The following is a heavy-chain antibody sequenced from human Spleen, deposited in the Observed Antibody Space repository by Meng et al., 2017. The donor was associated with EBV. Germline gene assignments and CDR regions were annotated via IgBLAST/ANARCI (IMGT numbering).Heavy chain of an antibody. CDR1: GYTFTAYY. CDR3: AREGDYYGSGTYVDY. J-gene: IGHJ4*02. D-gene: IGHD3-10*01. CDR2: INPISGGT. Sequence: QVQLVQSGAEVKKPGASAKVSCKASGYTFTAYYIHWVRQAPGQRLEWMGRINPISGGTNYAQRFQGRVIMTRDTSITTAYMDLNWLTSDDTAVYYCAREGDYYGSGTYVDYWGQGTLVTVSS. V-gene: IGHV1-2*06.